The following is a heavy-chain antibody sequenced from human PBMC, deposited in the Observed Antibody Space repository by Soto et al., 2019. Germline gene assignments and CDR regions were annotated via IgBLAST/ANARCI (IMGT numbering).Heavy chain of an antibody. V-gene: IGHV4-59*01. CDR2: IYYSGST. Sequence: SETMSLTWTVSGGSISSYYWSWIRQPPGKGLEWIGYIYYSGSTNYNPSLKSRVTISVATSKNRFSLKLSFVTAADTAVSYCARGPRIAAAAEYLQHWGQGPLVTVSS. CDR3: ARGPRIAAAAEYLQH. J-gene: IGHJ1*01. CDR1: GGSISSYY. D-gene: IGHD6-13*01.